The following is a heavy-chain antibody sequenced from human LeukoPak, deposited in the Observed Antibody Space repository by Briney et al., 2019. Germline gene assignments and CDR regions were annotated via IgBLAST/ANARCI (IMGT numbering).Heavy chain of an antibody. V-gene: IGHV3-30-3*01. CDR2: ILYDGSNK. D-gene: IGHD2-2*01. Sequence: GGSLRLSCAASGFTFSTYAMHWVRQAPGKGLEWMAVILYDGSNKFYADSVKGRFTISRDNSKNTLYLQMNSLRAEDTAIYYCAKDFCISTGTPPPSPGGQGTLVTVSS. CDR1: GFTFSTYA. CDR3: AKDFCISTGTPPPSP. J-gene: IGHJ5*02.